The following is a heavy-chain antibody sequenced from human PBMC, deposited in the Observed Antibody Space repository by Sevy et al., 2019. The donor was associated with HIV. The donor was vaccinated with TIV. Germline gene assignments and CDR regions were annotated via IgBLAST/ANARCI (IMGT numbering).Heavy chain of an antibody. CDR1: GFTFSSYN. D-gene: IGHD3-22*01. V-gene: IGHV3-48*01. CDR2: ISSSSSTI. Sequence: GGSLRLSCAASGFTFSSYNMNWVRQAPGKGLEWVSYISSSSSTIYYADSVKGRFTISRDNAKNSLYLQMNSLRAEDTAVYYCATTKDYYDSSGSPFDYWGQGTLVTVSS. CDR3: ATTKDYYDSSGSPFDY. J-gene: IGHJ4*02.